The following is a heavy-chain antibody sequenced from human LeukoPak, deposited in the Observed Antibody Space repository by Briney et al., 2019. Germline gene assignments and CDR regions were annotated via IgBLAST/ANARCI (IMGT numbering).Heavy chain of an antibody. J-gene: IGHJ5*02. CDR3: AKGSRTYFKWLDP. Sequence: PGGSLRLSCAASGFTFSSYGMHWVRQAPGKGLEWVAFIRYDGSNKYYADSVKGRLTISRDNSKNTLYLQMNSLRPEDTAVYYCAKGSRTYFKWLDPWGQGTLVTVSS. CDR2: IRYDGSNK. CDR1: GFTFSSYG. D-gene: IGHD6-13*01. V-gene: IGHV3-30*02.